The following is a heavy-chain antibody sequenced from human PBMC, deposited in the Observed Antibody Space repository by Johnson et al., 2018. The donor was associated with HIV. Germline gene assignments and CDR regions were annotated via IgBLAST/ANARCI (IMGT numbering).Heavy chain of an antibody. Sequence: QVQLVESGGGVVQPGRSLRPSCAASGFTFSSYGMHWVRQAPGKGLAWVAVISYDGSNQYYAASVQGRFTISRDNSKNTLYPQMNSLRAEDTAVYYCARGEDGVDAFDIWGQGTMVTVSS. D-gene: IGHD4-17*01. CDR1: GFTFSSYG. V-gene: IGHV3-30*03. J-gene: IGHJ3*02. CDR3: ARGEDGVDAFDI. CDR2: ISYDGSNQ.